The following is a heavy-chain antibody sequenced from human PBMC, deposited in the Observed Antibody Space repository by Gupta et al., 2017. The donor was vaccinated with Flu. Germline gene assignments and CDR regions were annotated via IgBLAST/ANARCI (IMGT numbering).Heavy chain of an antibody. CDR1: GGSISSSSYY. D-gene: IGHD2-2*02. CDR3: ARNYCSSTSCYKDGDWFDP. J-gene: IGHJ5*02. V-gene: IGHV4-39*01. CDR2: IYYSGST. Sequence: QLQLQESGPGLVKPSETLSLTCTVSGGSISSSSYYWGWIRQPPGKGLEWIGSIYYSGSTYYNPSLKSRVTISVDTSKNQFSLKLSSVTAADTAVYYCARNYCSSTSCYKDGDWFDPWGQGTLVTVSS.